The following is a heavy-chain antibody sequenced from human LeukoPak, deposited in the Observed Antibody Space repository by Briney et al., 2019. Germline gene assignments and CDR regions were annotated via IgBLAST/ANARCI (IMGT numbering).Heavy chain of an antibody. CDR1: GFSFSSFD. D-gene: IGHD1-1*01. CDR2: IGTASDT. Sequence: GGSLRLSCAASGFSFSSFDMHWVRQPTGQGLEWVSTIGTASDTYYPGSVEGRFTLSRDNAKNSLYLQMNSLTAGDTAVYYCARGPPRGKYYYMDVWGKGTTVTVSS. J-gene: IGHJ6*03. V-gene: IGHV3-13*01. CDR3: ARGPPRGKYYYMDV.